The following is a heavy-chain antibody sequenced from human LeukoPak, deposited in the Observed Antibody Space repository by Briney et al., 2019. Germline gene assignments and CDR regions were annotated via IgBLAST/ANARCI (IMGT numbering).Heavy chain of an antibody. J-gene: IGHJ4*02. CDR3: ARGPSVTSIGGL. CDR1: GGSISSYY. D-gene: IGHD4-17*01. V-gene: IGHV4-59*01. Sequence: SETLSLTCTVSGGSISSYYWSWIRQPPGKGPEYIGFIHFSGSTNYNPSLANRVTISADTSMNQFSLRLESVTAADTAVYYCARGPSVTSIGGLWGQGTLVTVSA. CDR2: IHFSGST.